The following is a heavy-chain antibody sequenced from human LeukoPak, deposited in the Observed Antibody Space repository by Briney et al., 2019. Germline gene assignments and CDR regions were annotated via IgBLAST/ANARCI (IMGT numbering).Heavy chain of an antibody. CDR1: GGSFSGYY. J-gene: IGHJ4*02. CDR2: INHSGST. V-gene: IGHV4-34*01. D-gene: IGHD5-24*01. CDR3: ARQVEMATIFIDY. Sequence: SETLSLTCAVYGGSFSGYYWSWIRQPPGKGLEWIGEINHSGSTNYNPSLKSRVTISVDTSKNQFSLKLSSVTAADTAVYYCARQVEMATIFIDYWGQGTLVTVSS.